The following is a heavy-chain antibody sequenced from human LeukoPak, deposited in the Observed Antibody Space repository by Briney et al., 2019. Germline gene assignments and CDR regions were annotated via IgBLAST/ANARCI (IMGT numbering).Heavy chain of an antibody. Sequence: GGSLRLSCAASGFTFTEYGMHWVRQPPGKGLVWVSRINSDGSSTNYADSVKGRFTVSRDNAKNTLYLQMHSLRAEDTAVYYCARGWTAPPDYWGQGTLVTVSS. CDR1: GFTFTEYG. V-gene: IGHV3-74*01. CDR2: INSDGSST. D-gene: IGHD3/OR15-3a*01. J-gene: IGHJ4*02. CDR3: ARGWTAPPDY.